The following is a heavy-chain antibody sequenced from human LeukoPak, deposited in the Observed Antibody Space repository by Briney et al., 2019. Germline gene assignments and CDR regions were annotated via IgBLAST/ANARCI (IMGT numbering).Heavy chain of an antibody. CDR1: GFTFANAW. D-gene: IGHD5-12*01. J-gene: IGHJ4*02. CDR2: IKSKTDGETT. V-gene: IGHV3-15*01. CDR3: TADLPPPRGYDYPFDY. Sequence: PGGSLRLSCAASGFTFANAWMSWVRQAPGKGLECVGRIKSKTDGETTDYAAPVKGRFTISRDDSKNMLYLQMNSLKSEDTAVYYCTADLPPPRGYDYPFDYWGQGSLVTVSS.